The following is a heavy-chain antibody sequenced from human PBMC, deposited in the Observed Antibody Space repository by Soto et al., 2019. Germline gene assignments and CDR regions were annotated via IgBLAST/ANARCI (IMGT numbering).Heavy chain of an antibody. CDR2: ISSTSIYT. J-gene: IGHJ6*02. CDR1: GFTFSDYY. Sequence: PGGPLRLSCAASGFTFSDYYRSWICQAPGKGLEWVSYISSTSIYTNYADSVKGRFTTSRDNAKNSLYLQMDSLTAEDTGVYYCARDGGEIIPAAIGGGYGMDVWGQGTTVTVSS. V-gene: IGHV3-11*06. CDR3: ARDGGEIIPAAIGGGYGMDV. D-gene: IGHD2-2*01.